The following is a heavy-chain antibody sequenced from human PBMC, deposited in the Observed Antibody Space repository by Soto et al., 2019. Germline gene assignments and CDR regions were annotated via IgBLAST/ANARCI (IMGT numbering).Heavy chain of an antibody. D-gene: IGHD2-2*01. V-gene: IGHV3-66*02. CDR2: IYSGGST. CDR3: AKNGHCSSTSCYYFDY. CDR1: GFTVSSNY. J-gene: IGHJ4*02. Sequence: GSLRLSCAASGFTVSSNYMSWVRQAPGKGLEWVSVIYSGGSTYYADSVKGRFTISRDNSKNTLYLQMNSLRAEDTAVYYCAKNGHCSSTSCYYFDYWGQGTLVTVSS.